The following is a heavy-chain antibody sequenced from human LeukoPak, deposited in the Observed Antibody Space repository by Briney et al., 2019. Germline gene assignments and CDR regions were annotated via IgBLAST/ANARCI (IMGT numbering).Heavy chain of an antibody. CDR3: AKVDEDYSSPTYFDH. Sequence: GGSLRLSCAASGFTFSSYGMHWLRQAPGKGLECVAFIRYDGSNKYYADSVKGRFTISRDNSKSTLYLQMNSLRAEDTAVHYCAKVDEDYSSPTYFDHWGQGTLVTVSS. D-gene: IGHD6-13*01. CDR1: GFTFSSYG. J-gene: IGHJ4*02. CDR2: IRYDGSNK. V-gene: IGHV3-30*02.